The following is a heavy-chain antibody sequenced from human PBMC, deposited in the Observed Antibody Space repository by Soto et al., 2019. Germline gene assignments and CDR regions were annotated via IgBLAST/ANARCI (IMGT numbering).Heavy chain of an antibody. CDR3: ERSWGVGGSYDY. CDR2: IYSGGST. CDR1: GFTVGSNY. V-gene: IGHV3-66*01. D-gene: IGHD3-10*01. Sequence: EVQLVESGGGLVQPGGSLRLSCAASGFTVGSNYMNWVRQAPGKGLEWVSVIYSGGSTYYADSVKGRFTISRDNSKNTLYLQTNSLRADDTAVYYCERSWGVGGSYDYWGQGTLVTVSS. J-gene: IGHJ4*02.